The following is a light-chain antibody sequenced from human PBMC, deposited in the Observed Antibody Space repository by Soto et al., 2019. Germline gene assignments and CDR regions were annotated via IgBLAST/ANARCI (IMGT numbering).Light chain of an antibody. CDR2: HAS. CDR3: QHYNSYGT. J-gene: IGKJ1*01. Sequence: DIQMTQAPSTLPASVAHRLTTTCRASQTIDRWLAWYQQRPGKAPNILMYHASRLATGVASRFSGSGSGTEFTLTISSLQPDDFATYYCQHYNSYGTFGQGTKVDIK. CDR1: QTIDRW. V-gene: IGKV1-5*01.